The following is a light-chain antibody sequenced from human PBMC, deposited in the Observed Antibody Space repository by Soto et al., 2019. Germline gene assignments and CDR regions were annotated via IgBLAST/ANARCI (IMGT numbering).Light chain of an antibody. J-gene: IGLJ2*01. CDR2: DVF. CDR1: SKDVGRDNY. CDR3: SSYGGRNNVVV. V-gene: IGLV2-8*01. Sequence: QSALTQPPSASGSLGQSVTISCSGTSKDVGRDNYVSWYQQHAGQTPKVIIYDVFQRPSGVPDRFSGSKSGTTAYLTVSNLHSEDEAEYFCSSYGGRNNVVVFGGGTKLTVL.